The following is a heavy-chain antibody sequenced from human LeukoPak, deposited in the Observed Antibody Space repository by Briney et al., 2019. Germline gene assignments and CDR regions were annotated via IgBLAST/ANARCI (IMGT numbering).Heavy chain of an antibody. CDR3: ARGHYGGNPRVSGAFDI. CDR2: IIPIFGTA. V-gene: IGHV1-69*06. CDR1: GYTFTNYY. D-gene: IGHD4-23*01. Sequence: GASVKVSCKASGYTFTNYYMHWVRQAPGQGLEWMGGIIPIFGTANYAQKFQGRVTITADKSTSTAYMELSSLRSEDTAVYYCARGHYGGNPRVSGAFDIWGQGTMVTVSS. J-gene: IGHJ3*02.